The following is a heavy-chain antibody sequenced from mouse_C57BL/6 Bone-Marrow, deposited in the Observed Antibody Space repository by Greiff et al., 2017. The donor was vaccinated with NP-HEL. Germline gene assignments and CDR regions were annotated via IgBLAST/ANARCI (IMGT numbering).Heavy chain of an antibody. CDR2: ISSGSSTI. CDR3: ARPSYLAWFAY. V-gene: IGHV5-17*01. Sequence: DVKLVESGGGLVKPGGSLKLSCAASGFTFSDYGMHWVRQAPEKGLEWVAYISSGSSTIYYADTVKGRFTISRDSAKNTLFLQMTSLRSEDTAMYYCARPSYLAWFAYWGQGTLVTVSA. D-gene: IGHD5-5*01. J-gene: IGHJ3*01. CDR1: GFTFSDYG.